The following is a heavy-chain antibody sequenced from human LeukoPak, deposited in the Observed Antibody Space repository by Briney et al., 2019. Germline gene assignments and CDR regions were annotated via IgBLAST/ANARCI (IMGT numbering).Heavy chain of an antibody. CDR2: IGGSGVGT. V-gene: IGHV3-23*01. CDR3: AKSTSGYLVN. CDR1: GFIFSSCA. J-gene: IGHJ4*02. Sequence: QPGGSLRLSCAASGFIFSSCAMSWVRQAPGKGLEWVSDIGGSGVGTYYADSVKGRFTSSRDNSKNTLFLQMNSLRAEDTAVYYCAKSTSGYLVNWGQGTLVTVSS. D-gene: IGHD3-3*01.